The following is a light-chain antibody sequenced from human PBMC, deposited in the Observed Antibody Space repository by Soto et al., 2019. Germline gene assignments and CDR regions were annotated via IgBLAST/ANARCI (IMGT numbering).Light chain of an antibody. CDR1: QDISNY. Sequence: DIQLTQSPSSLSASVGDRVTITCQASQDISNYLNWYQQKPGKAPKLLIYKASTLKSGVPSRFSGSGSGTEFTLTISSLQPDDFATYYCQQYNSYWTFGQGTKVDI. CDR3: QQYNSYWT. CDR2: KAS. J-gene: IGKJ1*01. V-gene: IGKV1-5*03.